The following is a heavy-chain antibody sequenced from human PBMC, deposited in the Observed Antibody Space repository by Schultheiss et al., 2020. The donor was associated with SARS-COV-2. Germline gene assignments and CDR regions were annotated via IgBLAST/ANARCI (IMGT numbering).Heavy chain of an antibody. CDR2: ISTYNGNT. J-gene: IGHJ6*02. CDR1: GYTFTSYD. V-gene: IGHV1-18*01. CDR3: ARELYCDGACYGREGMDV. Sequence: ASVKVSCKASGYTFTSYDINWVRQAPGQGLEWMGWISTYNGNTNYAQKVQGRVTMTTDTSTSTVYMELRSLRSDDTAVYYCARELYCDGACYGREGMDVWGQGTTVTVSS. D-gene: IGHD2-15*01.